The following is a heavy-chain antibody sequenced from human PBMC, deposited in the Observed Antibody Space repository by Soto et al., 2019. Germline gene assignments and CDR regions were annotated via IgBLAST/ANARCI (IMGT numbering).Heavy chain of an antibody. CDR2: ISYDGSNK. CDR1: GFTFSSYG. J-gene: IGHJ4*02. CDR3: AKGLLAYCGGDCYSPFDY. V-gene: IGHV3-30*18. Sequence: QVQLVESGGGVVQPGRSLRLSCAASGFTFSSYGMHWVRQAPGKGLEWVAVISYDGSNKYYADSVKSRFTISRDNSKNTLYLQMNSLRAEDTAVYYCAKGLLAYCGGDCYSPFDYWGQGTLVTVSS. D-gene: IGHD2-21*02.